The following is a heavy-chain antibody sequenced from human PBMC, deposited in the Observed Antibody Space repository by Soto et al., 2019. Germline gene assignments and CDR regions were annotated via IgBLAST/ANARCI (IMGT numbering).Heavy chain of an antibody. Sequence: GGSLRLSCAASGFTFSSYAMTWVRQAPGQGLEWVSTISGNGGYTYYSDSVRGRFTISRDNSKKTLYLQMDSLRADDTAVFYCAKGKANTVFGVDSLFDYWGQGTKVTVSS. V-gene: IGHV3-23*01. CDR2: ISGNGGYT. J-gene: IGHJ4*02. CDR1: GFTFSSYA. CDR3: AKGKANTVFGVDSLFDY. D-gene: IGHD3-3*01.